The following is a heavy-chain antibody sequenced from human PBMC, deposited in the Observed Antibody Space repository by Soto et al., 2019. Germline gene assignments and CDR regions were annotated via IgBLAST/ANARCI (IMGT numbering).Heavy chain of an antibody. CDR3: ARHVEGIADY. D-gene: IGHD6-13*01. CDR2: IYPGDSDT. Sequence: GESLKICCKASGYSFPGYWIGLVRQMPGKGLEWMGIIYPGDSDTRYSPSFQGQVTISADKSISTAYLQWSSLKASDTAMYYCARHVEGIADYWGQGTLVTVS. V-gene: IGHV5-51*01. CDR1: GYSFPGYW. J-gene: IGHJ4*02.